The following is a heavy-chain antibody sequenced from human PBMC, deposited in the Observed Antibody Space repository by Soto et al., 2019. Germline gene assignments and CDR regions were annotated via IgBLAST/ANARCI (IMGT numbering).Heavy chain of an antibody. J-gene: IGHJ5*02. Sequence: QVQLVQSGPEVKKPGSSVKVSCKASGGSFRSDVFSWVRQAPGQGLEWMGRIIPIFGAANYAQKFQDRVTITADEASSTVYMELSSLTSDDTAVYDCARDPGLDCSTTSCDHRGWFDPWGQGTLVTVSS. CDR3: ARDPGLDCSTTSCDHRGWFDP. D-gene: IGHD2-2*01. CDR1: GGSFRSDV. CDR2: IIPIFGAA. V-gene: IGHV1-69*18.